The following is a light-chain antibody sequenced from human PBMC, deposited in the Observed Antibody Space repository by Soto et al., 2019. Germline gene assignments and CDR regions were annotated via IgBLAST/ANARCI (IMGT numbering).Light chain of an antibody. CDR3: ATWDDSVNGVV. Sequence: QSVLTQPPSVSGAPGQRVTISCTGSSSNIGAGYDLHWYQQLPGTAPKLLIYDDNNRPSGVPDRFSGSKSGTSASLAITGLQAEDEADYYCATWDDSVNGVVFGGGTKLTVL. J-gene: IGLJ3*02. CDR2: DDN. CDR1: SSNIGAGYD. V-gene: IGLV1-40*01.